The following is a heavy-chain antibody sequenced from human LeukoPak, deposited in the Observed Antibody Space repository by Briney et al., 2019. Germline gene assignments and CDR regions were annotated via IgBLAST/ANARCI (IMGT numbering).Heavy chain of an antibody. J-gene: IGHJ4*02. Sequence: GESLKISCKGSGYSFISYWIGWVRQMPGKGLEWMGIIYPGDSDTRYSPSFQGQVTISADKSISTAYLQWSSLKASDTAMYYCARQWGHCSSTSCYGYWGQGTLVTVSS. CDR3: ARQWGHCSSTSCYGY. CDR2: IYPGDSDT. CDR1: GYSFISYW. D-gene: IGHD2-2*01. V-gene: IGHV5-51*01.